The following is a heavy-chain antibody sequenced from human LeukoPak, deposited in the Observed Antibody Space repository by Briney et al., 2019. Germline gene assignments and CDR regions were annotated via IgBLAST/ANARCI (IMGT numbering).Heavy chain of an antibody. CDR2: INPNSGGT. D-gene: IGHD6-13*01. CDR3: ARDSAEQLADGFDI. V-gene: IGHV1-2*02. J-gene: IGHJ3*02. Sequence: ASVKVSCKASGYTFTGYYMHWVRQAPGQGLEWVGWINPNSGGTNYAQKFQGRVTMTRDTSISTAYMELSRLRSDDTAMYYCARDSAEQLADGFDIWGQGTMVTVSS. CDR1: GYTFTGYY.